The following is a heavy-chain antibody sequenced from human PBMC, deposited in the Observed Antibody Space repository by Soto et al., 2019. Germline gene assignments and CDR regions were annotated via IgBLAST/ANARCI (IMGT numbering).Heavy chain of an antibody. CDR2: IIPIFGTA. CDR3: ARDSHTYSSGESDGMDV. Sequence: QVQLVQSGAEVKKPGSSVKVSCKASGGTCSSYAISGVRQAPGQGLEWMGGIIPIFGTANYAQTFQGRVTITADESTRTAYMELSSVRSEDTAVYYCARDSHTYSSGESDGMDVWGRGSTVTVSS. V-gene: IGHV1-69*01. D-gene: IGHD6-19*01. J-gene: IGHJ6*02. CDR1: GGTCSSYA.